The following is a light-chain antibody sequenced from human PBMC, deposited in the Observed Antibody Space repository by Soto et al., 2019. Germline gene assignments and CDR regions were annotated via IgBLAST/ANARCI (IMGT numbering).Light chain of an antibody. J-gene: IGKJ1*01. CDR2: GAS. CDR1: RSVGTW. Sequence: DIQMTNSPPTLPASLGGRVTITGRASRSVGTWVAWYQQKPGKAPKLLIYGASNLESGVPSRFSGSGSGTEFTLTITTLQPDDFATYFCQLYNRNTWSFGPGTKVDI. V-gene: IGKV1-5*01. CDR3: QLYNRNTWS.